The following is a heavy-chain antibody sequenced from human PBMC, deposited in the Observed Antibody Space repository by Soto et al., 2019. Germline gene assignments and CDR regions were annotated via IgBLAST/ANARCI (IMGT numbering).Heavy chain of an antibody. D-gene: IGHD5-18*01. Sequence: PGGSLRLSCAASGFTFSSYAMSWVRQAPGKGLEWVSAISGSGGSTYYADSVKGRFTISRDNSKNTLYLQMNSLRAEDTAVYYCAKDRNVLTVWVYSYDDWGQGTLVTVSS. J-gene: IGHJ4*02. CDR2: ISGSGGST. CDR1: GFTFSSYA. V-gene: IGHV3-23*01. CDR3: AKDRNVLTVWVYSYDD.